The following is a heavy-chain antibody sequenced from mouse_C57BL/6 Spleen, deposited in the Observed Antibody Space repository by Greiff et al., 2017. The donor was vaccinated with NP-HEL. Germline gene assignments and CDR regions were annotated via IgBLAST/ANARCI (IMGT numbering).Heavy chain of an antibody. CDR3: ARKGDYGSSYLDY. D-gene: IGHD1-1*01. V-gene: IGHV1-61*01. J-gene: IGHJ2*01. Sequence: QVQLQQPGAELVRPGSSVKLSCKASGYTFTSYWMDWVKQRPGQGLEWIGNIYPSDSETHYNQKFKDKATLTVDKSSSTAYMQLSSLTSEDSAVYYCARKGDYGSSYLDYWGQGTTLTVSS. CDR2: IYPSDSET. CDR1: GYTFTSYW.